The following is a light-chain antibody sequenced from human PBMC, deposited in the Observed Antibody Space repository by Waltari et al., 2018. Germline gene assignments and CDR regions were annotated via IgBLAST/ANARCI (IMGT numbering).Light chain of an antibody. CDR2: AAS. Sequence: AIQMTQSQSPLSASVGDRVIITCRASQGIRNDLGWYQQKPGKAPKLLIYAASSLQSGVPSRFSGSGSGTDFTLTISSLQPEDFATYYCLQDYNYPLTFGGGTKVEI. CDR1: QGIRND. J-gene: IGKJ4*01. V-gene: IGKV1-6*01. CDR3: LQDYNYPLT.